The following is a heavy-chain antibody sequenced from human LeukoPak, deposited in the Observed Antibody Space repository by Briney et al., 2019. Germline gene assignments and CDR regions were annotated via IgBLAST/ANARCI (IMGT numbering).Heavy chain of an antibody. J-gene: IGHJ4*02. CDR1: GYSFIGYY. Sequence: ASVKVSCKASGYSFIGYYIHWVRQAPGQGLEWMGWISAYNGNTKYAQKLQGRVTMTTDTSTSTAYMELRSLRSDDTAVYYCARNDYHDSSGYYDYWGQGTLVTVSS. CDR2: ISAYNGNT. V-gene: IGHV1-18*04. D-gene: IGHD3-22*01. CDR3: ARNDYHDSSGYYDY.